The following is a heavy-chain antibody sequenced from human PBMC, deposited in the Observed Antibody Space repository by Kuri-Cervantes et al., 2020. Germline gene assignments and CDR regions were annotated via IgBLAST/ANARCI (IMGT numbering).Heavy chain of an antibody. V-gene: IGHV3-9*01. CDR1: GITFDDYA. CDR2: ISWNSGSI. CDR3: ARDRNSSSWGVPWYFDL. Sequence: SLKICCAASGITFDDYAMHWVLQAPGKGLEWVSGISWNSGSIGYADSVKGRFTISRDNAKNSLYLQMNSRRAEATAVYYCARDRNSSSWGVPWYFDLWGRGTLVTVSS. D-gene: IGHD6-6*01. J-gene: IGHJ2*01.